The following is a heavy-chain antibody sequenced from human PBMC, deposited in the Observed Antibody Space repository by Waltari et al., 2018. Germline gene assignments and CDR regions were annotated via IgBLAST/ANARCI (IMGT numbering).Heavy chain of an antibody. V-gene: IGHV4-59*11. CDR3: ARGWGASGGWEEENPHGFDS. CDR2: ISYSGST. CDR1: GGSISSQY. D-gene: IGHD6-25*01. J-gene: IGHJ3*02. Sequence: QVQLQGSGPGLVKASETLSLTCTVSGGSISSQYWSWIRQSPGKGLEYIGHISYSGSTHYNPSLKMRVTIVLDTSENQFSLRLTSVTAADTAVYYCARGWGASGGWEEENPHGFDSWGQGTTVTISS.